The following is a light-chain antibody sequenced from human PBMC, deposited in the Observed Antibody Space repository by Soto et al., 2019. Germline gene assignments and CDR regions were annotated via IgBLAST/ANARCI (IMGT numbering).Light chain of an antibody. CDR3: SSYTSSSVV. CDR2: DVS. Sequence: QSALTQPASVSGSPGQSITISCTGTSSDVGRYNYVSWYQQQPGKAPKPMIYDVSNRPSGVSNRFSGSKSGNTASLTISGLQAEDEADYYCSSYTSSSVVFGGGTKVTVL. J-gene: IGLJ2*01. V-gene: IGLV2-14*01. CDR1: SSDVGRYNY.